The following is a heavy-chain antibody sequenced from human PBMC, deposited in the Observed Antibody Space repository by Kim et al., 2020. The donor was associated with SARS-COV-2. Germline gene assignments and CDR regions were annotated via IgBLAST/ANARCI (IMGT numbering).Heavy chain of an antibody. Sequence: GGSLRLSCAASGFTFSSYGMHWVRQAPGKGLEWVAVISYDGSNKYYADSVKGRFTISRDNSKNTLYLQMNSLRAEDTAVYYCAKDLLYDSRDTPWGQGTLVTVSS. CDR3: AKDLLYDSRDTP. V-gene: IGHV3-30*18. D-gene: IGHD3-22*01. CDR2: ISYDGSNK. J-gene: IGHJ5*02. CDR1: GFTFSSYG.